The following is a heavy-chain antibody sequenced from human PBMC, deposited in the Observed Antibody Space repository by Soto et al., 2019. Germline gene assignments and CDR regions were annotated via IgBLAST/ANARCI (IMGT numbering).Heavy chain of an antibody. Sequence: QVQLVQSGAEVKKPGSSVTVSCKASGGTFSSYAISLVRQAPGQGLECMGGIIPIFGTANYAQKFQGRVTITADQSTSPAYVERITLRSEDTAVYYCASGLRAISGYYYGMDFWGQGTTVTVSS. D-gene: IGHD3-10*01. CDR3: ASGLRAISGYYYGMDF. V-gene: IGHV1-69*01. CDR2: IIPIFGTA. CDR1: GGTFSSYA. J-gene: IGHJ6*02.